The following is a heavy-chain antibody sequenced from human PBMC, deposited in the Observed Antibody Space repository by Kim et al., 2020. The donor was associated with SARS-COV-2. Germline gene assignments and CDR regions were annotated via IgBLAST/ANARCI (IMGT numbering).Heavy chain of an antibody. CDR1: GFTFDDYA. Sequence: GGSLRLSCAASGFTFDDYAMHWVRQAPGKGLEWVSGISWNSGSIGYADSVKGRFTISRDNAKNSLYLQMNSLRAEDTALYYCAKGLHVLRYFDWFERGRSWWFDPWGQGTLVTVSS. CDR2: ISWNSGSI. CDR3: AKGLHVLRYFDWFERGRSWWFDP. J-gene: IGHJ5*02. V-gene: IGHV3-9*01. D-gene: IGHD3-9*01.